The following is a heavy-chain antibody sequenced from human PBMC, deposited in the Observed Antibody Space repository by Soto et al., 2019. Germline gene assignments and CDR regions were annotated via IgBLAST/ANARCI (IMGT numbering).Heavy chain of an antibody. Sequence: QVQLVQSGAEVKKPGASVKVSCKASGYTFTTYATHWVRQAPGQRLEWMGWINAANGNTKYSQKFQGRVTITRDTSAGTAYMELSSLRSEDTAVYYCARAPSWYILDSWAQGTLVPVSP. CDR3: ARAPSWYILDS. CDR1: GYTFTTYA. J-gene: IGHJ4*02. CDR2: INAANGNT. V-gene: IGHV1-3*01. D-gene: IGHD6-13*01.